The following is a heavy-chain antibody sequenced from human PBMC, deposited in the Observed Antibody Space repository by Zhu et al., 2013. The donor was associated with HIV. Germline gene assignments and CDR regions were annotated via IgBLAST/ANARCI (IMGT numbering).Heavy chain of an antibody. D-gene: IGHD3-22*01. Sequence: QVQLVQSGAEVKKPGSSVKVSCKASGGTFSSYAISWVRQAPGQGLEWMGGIIPIFGTANYAQKFQGRVTITADESTSTAYMELSSLRSEDTAVYYCARPRNYYDSSGYYYAFVYLGPKGQWSPSSS. CDR1: GGTFSSYA. V-gene: IGHV1-69*01. J-gene: IGHJ3*02. CDR2: IIPIFGTA. CDR3: ARPRNYYDSSGYYYAFVY.